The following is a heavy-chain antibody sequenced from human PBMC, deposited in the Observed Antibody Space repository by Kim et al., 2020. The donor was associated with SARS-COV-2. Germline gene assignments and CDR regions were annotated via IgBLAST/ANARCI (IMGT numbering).Heavy chain of an antibody. CDR2: IKQDGSEK. V-gene: IGHV3-7*01. CDR3: ARSTGAGPAPTYYGMDV. Sequence: GGSLRLSCAASGFTFSSYWMSWVRQAPGKGLEWVANIKQDGSEKYYVDSVKGRFTISRDNAKNSLYLQMNSLRAEDTAVYYCARSTGAGPAPTYYGMDVWGQGTTVTVSS. J-gene: IGHJ6*02. D-gene: IGHD2-2*01. CDR1: GFTFSSYW.